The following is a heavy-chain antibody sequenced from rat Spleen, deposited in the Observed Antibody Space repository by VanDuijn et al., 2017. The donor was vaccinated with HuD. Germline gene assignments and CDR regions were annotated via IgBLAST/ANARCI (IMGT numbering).Heavy chain of an antibody. CDR3: TRHDYPGVTTNWLAY. CDR1: GFTFSNYG. J-gene: IGHJ3*01. D-gene: IGHD1-4*01. CDR2: ITTGGGNT. V-gene: IGHV5S14*01. Sequence: EVQLVESGGGLVQPGRSLKLSCAASGFTFSNYGMAWVRQTPTKGLEWVASITTGGGNTYYRASVKGRFTISSDNAKTTLFMQMDSLKSEDTATYYCTRHDYPGVTTNWLAYWGQGTLVTVSS.